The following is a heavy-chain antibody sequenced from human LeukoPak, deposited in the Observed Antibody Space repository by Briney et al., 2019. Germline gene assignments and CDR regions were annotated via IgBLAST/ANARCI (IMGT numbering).Heavy chain of an antibody. CDR1: GGSISSSSYY. CDR3: ARGPEDFWSGYYPFDY. V-gene: IGHV4-61*01. Sequence: SETLSLTCTVSGGSISSSSYYWSWIRQPPGKGLEWIGYIYYSGSTNYNPSLKSRVTISVDTSKNQFSLKLSSVTAADTAVYYCARGPEDFWSGYYPFDYWGQGTLVTVSS. CDR2: IYYSGST. J-gene: IGHJ4*02. D-gene: IGHD3-3*01.